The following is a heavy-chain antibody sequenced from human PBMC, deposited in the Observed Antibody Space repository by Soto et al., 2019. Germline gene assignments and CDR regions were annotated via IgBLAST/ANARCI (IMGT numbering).Heavy chain of an antibody. V-gene: IGHV3-23*01. CDR2: ISGSGGST. CDR3: AKLPYCSGGSCFLPHFDY. CDR1: GFTFSDPY. J-gene: IGHJ4*02. D-gene: IGHD2-15*01. Sequence: GGSLRLSCAASGFTFSDPYMEWVSKAAGEGLEWVSAISGSGGSTYYADSVKGRFTISRDNSKNTLYLQMNSLRAEDTAVYYCAKLPYCSGGSCFLPHFDYWGQGTLVTVSS.